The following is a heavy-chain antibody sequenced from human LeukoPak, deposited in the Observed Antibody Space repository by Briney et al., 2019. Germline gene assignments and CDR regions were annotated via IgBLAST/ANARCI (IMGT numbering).Heavy chain of an antibody. CDR2: ISGSGDRT. D-gene: IGHD3-3*01. J-gene: IGHJ4*02. CDR1: GFSFNNHG. Sequence: PGGSLRLSCAASGFSFNNHGMNWVRQAPGKGLEWVSGISGSGDRTYYADSVKGRFTISRDNSKNSLYLQMNSLRAEDTAVYYCASRPLYYDFWSGEGEYXXDFXXXGTXVTVSS. CDR3: ASRPLYYDFWSGEGEYXXDF. V-gene: IGHV3-23*01.